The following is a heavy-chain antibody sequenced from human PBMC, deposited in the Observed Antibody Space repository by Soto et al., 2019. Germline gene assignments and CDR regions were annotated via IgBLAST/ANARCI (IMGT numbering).Heavy chain of an antibody. Sequence: QVQLVQSGAEVKEPGASVKVLCKASGYIFANYYMHWVRQAPGQGLEWMAIINPYGGRTNYAQNFQGRLTLTSDTSTSTVYMELSSLRSEDTAVYYCARDLLRADSWGQGTLVTVSS. V-gene: IGHV1-46*01. J-gene: IGHJ4*02. CDR1: GYIFANYY. CDR3: ARDLLRADS. D-gene: IGHD2-8*01. CDR2: INPYGGRT.